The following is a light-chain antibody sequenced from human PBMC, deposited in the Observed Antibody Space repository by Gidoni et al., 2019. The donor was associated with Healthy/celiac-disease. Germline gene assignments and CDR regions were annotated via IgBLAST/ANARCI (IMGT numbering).Light chain of an antibody. CDR3: SSYTSSSTNVV. CDR2: EVS. Sequence: QSALTQPASVSGSPGQSITISCTGTSSDVGGYNYVSWYQQHPGQAPKLMIYEVSNRPSGVSTRFSCAKSGNPAALTISGLQAEDEADYYCSSYTSSSTNVVFGGGTKLTVL. CDR1: SSDVGGYNY. V-gene: IGLV2-14*01. J-gene: IGLJ2*01.